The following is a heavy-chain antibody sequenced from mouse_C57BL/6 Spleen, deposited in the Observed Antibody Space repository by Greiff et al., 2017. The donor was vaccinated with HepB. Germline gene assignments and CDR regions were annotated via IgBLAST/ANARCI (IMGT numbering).Heavy chain of an antibody. D-gene: IGHD2-2*01. CDR1: GYTFTTYP. CDR3: ARRGYDGAWFAY. Sequence: VQLQQSGAELVKPGASVKMSCKASGYTFTTYPIDWMKQNHGKSLEWIGNFHPYNDDTKYNEKFKSKATLTVEKSSSTVYLELSRLTSDDSAVYYCARRGYDGAWFAYWGQGTLVTVSA. V-gene: IGHV1-47*01. J-gene: IGHJ3*01. CDR2: FHPYNDDT.